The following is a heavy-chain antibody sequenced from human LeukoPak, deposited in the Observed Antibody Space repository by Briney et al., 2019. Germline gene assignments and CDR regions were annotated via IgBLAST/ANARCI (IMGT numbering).Heavy chain of an antibody. CDR1: GFTFSSYV. CDR3: ARESRPLRFPGGGYFDP. CDR2: ISGSGDST. Sequence: GGSLRLSCAASGFTFSSYVMSWVRQAPGKGLEWVSTISGSGDSTYYTDSVKGRCSISRDNSKNTLYLQMSSLRAEDTAVYYCARESRPLRFPGGGYFDPWGQGTRVTVSS. D-gene: IGHD1-26*01. J-gene: IGHJ5*02. V-gene: IGHV3-23*01.